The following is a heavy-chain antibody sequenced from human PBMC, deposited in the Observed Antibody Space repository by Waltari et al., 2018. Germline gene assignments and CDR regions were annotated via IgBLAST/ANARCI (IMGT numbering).Heavy chain of an antibody. V-gene: IGHV4-4*02. Sequence: QVQLQESGPGLVKPSGTLSLTCAVSGGSISSSNWWSWVRQPPGKGLEWIGEIYHSGSTNYNPSLKGRVTISVDKSKNQFSLKLSAGTAADTAVYYCARVEPWSLEWPYSRYWYFDLWGRGTLVTVSS. CDR1: GGSISSSNW. J-gene: IGHJ2*01. D-gene: IGHD3-3*01. CDR3: ARVEPWSLEWPYSRYWYFDL. CDR2: IYHSGST.